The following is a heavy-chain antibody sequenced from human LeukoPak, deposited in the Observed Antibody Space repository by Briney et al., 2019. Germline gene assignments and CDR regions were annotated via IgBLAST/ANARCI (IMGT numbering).Heavy chain of an antibody. Sequence: ASVKVSCKASGGTFSSYAISWVRQAPGQGLEWMGRIIPILGIANYAQKFQGRVTITADKSTSTAYMELSSLRSEDTAVYYCAKEEVTYSSSWSLTPLFDYWGQGTLVTVSS. CDR3: AKEEVTYSSSWSLTPLFDY. J-gene: IGHJ4*02. V-gene: IGHV1-69*04. D-gene: IGHD6-13*01. CDR1: GGTFSSYA. CDR2: IIPILGIA.